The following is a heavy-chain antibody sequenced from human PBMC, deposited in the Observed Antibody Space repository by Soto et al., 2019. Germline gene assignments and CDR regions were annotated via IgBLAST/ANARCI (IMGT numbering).Heavy chain of an antibody. CDR1: GGSISSSNW. V-gene: IGHV4-4*02. D-gene: IGHD3-10*01. Sequence: SETLSLTCAVSGGSISSSNWWSWVRQPPGKGLEWIGEIYHSGNTNYNPSLKSRVTMAVVKSRNQFSLKLSSVTAADTAVYYCARRWGEGRVDYWGQGTLVTVSS. CDR3: ARRWGEGRVDY. CDR2: IYHSGNT. J-gene: IGHJ4*02.